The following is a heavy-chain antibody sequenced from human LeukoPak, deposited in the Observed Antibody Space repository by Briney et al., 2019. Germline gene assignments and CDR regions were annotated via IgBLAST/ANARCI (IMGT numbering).Heavy chain of an antibody. V-gene: IGHV4-59*08. J-gene: IGHJ4*02. CDR3: ARAMVENYYDSSGYYLAPYYFDY. CDR2: IYYSGST. D-gene: IGHD3-22*01. CDR1: GGSISSYY. Sequence: SETLSLTCTVSGGSISSYYWSWIRQPPGKGLEWIGYIYYSGSTNYNPSLKSRVTISVDTSKNQFSLKLSSVTAADTAVYYCARAMVENYYDSSGYYLAPYYFDYWGQGTLVTVSS.